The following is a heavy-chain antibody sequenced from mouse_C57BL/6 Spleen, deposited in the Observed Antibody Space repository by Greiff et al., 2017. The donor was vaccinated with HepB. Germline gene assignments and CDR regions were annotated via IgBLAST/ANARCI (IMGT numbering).Heavy chain of an antibody. V-gene: IGHV5-17*01. CDR3: ARRLRDAMDY. D-gene: IGHD2-4*01. Sequence: EVQLQESGGGLVKPGGSLKLSCAASGFTFSDYGMHWVRQAPEKGLEWVAYISSGSSTIYYADTVKGRFTISRDNAKNTLFLQMTSLRSEDTAMYYCARRLRDAMDYWGQGTSVTVSS. CDR2: ISSGSSTI. J-gene: IGHJ4*01. CDR1: GFTFSDYG.